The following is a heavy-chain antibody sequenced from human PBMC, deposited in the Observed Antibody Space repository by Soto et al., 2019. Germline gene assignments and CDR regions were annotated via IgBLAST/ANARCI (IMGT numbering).Heavy chain of an antibody. V-gene: IGHV2-5*01. CDR1: GFSLSTSGVG. CDR2: IYWNDDK. D-gene: IGHD2-15*01. Sequence: SGPTLVNPTQTLTLTCTFSGFSLSTSGVGVGWIRQPPGKALEWLALIYWNDDKRYSPSLKSRLTITKDTSKNQVVLTMTNMDPVDTATYYCAHRLGYCSGGSCSRAPVVHYGMDVWGQGTTVTVSS. J-gene: IGHJ6*02. CDR3: AHRLGYCSGGSCSRAPVVHYGMDV.